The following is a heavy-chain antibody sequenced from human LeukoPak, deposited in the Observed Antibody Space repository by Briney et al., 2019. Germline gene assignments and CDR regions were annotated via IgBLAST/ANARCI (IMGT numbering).Heavy chain of an antibody. J-gene: IGHJ3*02. CDR1: GFSFSTNS. Sequence: PGGSLRLSCAASGFSFSTNSMNWVRQAPGKGLEWVSYISSSGSHIYYSDSLKGRFTTSRDNAKTSLYLQMNSLSAEDTAAYYCARIRGDLGAFDMWGQGTMVTVSS. CDR3: ARIRGDLGAFDM. CDR2: ISSSGSHI. D-gene: IGHD4-17*01. V-gene: IGHV3-21*01.